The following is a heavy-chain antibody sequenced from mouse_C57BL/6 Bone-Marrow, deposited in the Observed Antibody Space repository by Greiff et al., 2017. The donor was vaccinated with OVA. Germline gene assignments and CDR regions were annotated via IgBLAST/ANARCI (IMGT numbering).Heavy chain of an antibody. CDR2: ISSGGSYT. CDR3: ARQGLGY. V-gene: IGHV5-6*01. J-gene: IGHJ2*01. CDR1: GFTFSSYG. D-gene: IGHD3-3*01. Sequence: EVKLVESGGDLVKPGGSLKLSCAASGFTFSSYGMSWVRQTPDKRLEWVATISSGGSYTYYPDSVKGRFTISRDNAKNTLYLQMSSLKSEETAMYYCARQGLGYWGQGTTLTVSS.